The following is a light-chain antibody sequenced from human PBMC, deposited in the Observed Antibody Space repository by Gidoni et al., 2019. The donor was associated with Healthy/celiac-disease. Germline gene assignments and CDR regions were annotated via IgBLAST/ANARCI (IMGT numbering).Light chain of an antibody. Sequence: AIRMTQSPSSFSASTGDRVTITCRASQGISSYLAWYQQKPGKAPKLLIYAASTLQSGVPSRFSGSGSGTDFTLTISCLQSEDFATQEAITFGQGTRLEIK. V-gene: IGKV1-8*01. CDR3: IT. CDR1: QGISSY. CDR2: AAS. J-gene: IGKJ5*01.